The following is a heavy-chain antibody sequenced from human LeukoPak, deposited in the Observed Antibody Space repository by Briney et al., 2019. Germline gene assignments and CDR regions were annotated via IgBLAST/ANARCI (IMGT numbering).Heavy chain of an antibody. CDR2: IKSETDGGTT. CDR1: GFTFSNAW. D-gene: IGHD2-2*01. J-gene: IGHJ6*03. Sequence: PGGSLRLSCGASGFTFSNAWMSWVRQAPGKGLEWVGRIKSETDGGTTDYAAHVKGRFTISRDDSKSTLYLQMNSLKTEDPAVYYCSGCSSTSCSSLHMDVWGKGTTVTVSS. V-gene: IGHV3-15*01. CDR3: SGCSSTSCSSLHMDV.